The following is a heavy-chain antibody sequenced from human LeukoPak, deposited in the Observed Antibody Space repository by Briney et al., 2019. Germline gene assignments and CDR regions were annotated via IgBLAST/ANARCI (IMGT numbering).Heavy chain of an antibody. Sequence: PGRSLRLSCAASGFTFSSYGMHWVRQAPGTGLEWVANIKQDGSEKYYVDSVKGRFTISRDNAKSSLFLQMNSLRAEDTAVYYCARDYYASGSYYSGPVDYWGQGTLVTVSS. V-gene: IGHV3-7*01. CDR2: IKQDGSEK. J-gene: IGHJ4*02. D-gene: IGHD3-10*01. CDR1: GFTFSSYG. CDR3: ARDYYASGSYYSGPVDY.